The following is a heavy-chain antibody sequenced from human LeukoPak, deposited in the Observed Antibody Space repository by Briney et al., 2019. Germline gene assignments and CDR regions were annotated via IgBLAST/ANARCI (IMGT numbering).Heavy chain of an antibody. CDR1: GGSISSYY. J-gene: IGHJ6*03. Sequence: SETLSLTCTVSGGSISSYYWSWIRQPAGKGLEWIGRIYASGSTNYNPSLKSRVTMSVDTSKNQFSLKLSSVTAADTAVYYCARDGTPYSYGILVDYYYMDVWGKGTTVTVSS. CDR3: ARDGTPYSYGILVDYYYMDV. CDR2: IYASGST. V-gene: IGHV4-4*07. D-gene: IGHD5-18*01.